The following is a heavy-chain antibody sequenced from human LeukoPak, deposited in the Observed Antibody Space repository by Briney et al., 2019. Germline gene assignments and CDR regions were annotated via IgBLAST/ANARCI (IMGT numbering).Heavy chain of an antibody. J-gene: IGHJ3*01. V-gene: IGHV3-74*01. D-gene: IGHD1-26*01. Sequence: PGGSLRLSCAASGFSFGNYFMHWVRQAPGKGLRWVSRINPDGSTIYYADSVKGRFTISRDNVGSSLYLEMNSLSVEDTALYYCTRGLSGTHNAFDLWGQGTLVTVSS. CDR2: INPDGSTI. CDR1: GFSFGNYF. CDR3: TRGLSGTHNAFDL.